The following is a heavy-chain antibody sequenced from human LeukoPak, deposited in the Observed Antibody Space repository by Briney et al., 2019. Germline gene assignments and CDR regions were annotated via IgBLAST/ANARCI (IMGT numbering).Heavy chain of an antibody. CDR2: IKSKTDGRTT. J-gene: IGHJ3*01. CDR1: GFTFSNAW. V-gene: IGHV3-15*01. Sequence: GGTLRLSCAASGFTFSNAWMSWVRQAPGKGLEWVGRIKSKTDGRTTDYAAPVKGRFTISRDDSKNTLYLQMNSLKTEDTAVYYCTTDYGSCGSTQWGQGTMVTVSS. CDR3: TTDYGSCGSTQ. D-gene: IGHD3-22*01.